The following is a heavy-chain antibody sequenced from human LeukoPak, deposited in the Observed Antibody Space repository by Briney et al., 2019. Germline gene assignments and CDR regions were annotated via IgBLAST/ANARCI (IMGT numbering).Heavy chain of an antibody. V-gene: IGHV3-7*01. D-gene: IGHD6-19*01. J-gene: IGHJ4*02. CDR2: IKQDGSEK. CDR1: GFTFRTYW. Sequence: PRGSLRLSCAASGFTFRTYWMSWVRQAPGKGLEWVAIIKQDGSEKYYVDSVKGRFTISRDNAKNSLYLQMNSLRAEDTAVYYCARDLQGYSSGWYRGDYWGQGTLVTVSS. CDR3: ARDLQGYSSGWYRGDY.